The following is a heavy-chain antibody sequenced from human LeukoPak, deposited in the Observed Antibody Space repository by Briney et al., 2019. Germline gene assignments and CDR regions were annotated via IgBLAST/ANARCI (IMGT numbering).Heavy chain of an antibody. D-gene: IGHD2-15*01. CDR1: GYTFTGYY. V-gene: IGHV1-2*02. CDR3: ARDPGEDILGFDP. CDR2: INPNSGGT. J-gene: IGHJ5*02. Sequence: ASVKVSCKASGYTFTGYYMHWVRQAPGQGLEWMGWINPNSGGTNYAQKFQGRVTMTRDTPISTAYMELSRLRSDDTAVYYCARDPGEDILGFDPWGQGALVTVSS.